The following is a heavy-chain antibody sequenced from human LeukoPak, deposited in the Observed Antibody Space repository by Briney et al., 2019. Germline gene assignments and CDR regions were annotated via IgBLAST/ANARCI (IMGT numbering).Heavy chain of an antibody. CDR2: IGLSGYPL. Sequence: GGSVRLSCEVSGFSFSVYYMSWIRQAPGKGLEWISYIGLSGYPLDYADSVKGRFTISRDNAKNSLYLEMNSLRAEDTAVYYCARKDFSSGSFTYWGQGTLVTVSS. J-gene: IGHJ4*02. CDR1: GFSFSVYY. CDR3: ARKDFSSGSFTY. D-gene: IGHD3-22*01. V-gene: IGHV3-11*04.